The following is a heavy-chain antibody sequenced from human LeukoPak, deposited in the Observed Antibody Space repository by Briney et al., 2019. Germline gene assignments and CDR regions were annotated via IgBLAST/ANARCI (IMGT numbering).Heavy chain of an antibody. D-gene: IGHD3-3*01. Sequence: SETLSLTCTVSGGSVSSGSYYWSWIRQPPGKGLEWIGYIYYSGSTNYNPSLKSRVTISVDTSKNQFSLKLSSVTAADTAVYYCARVMYYDFWSGYSREYNWFDPWGQGTLVTVSS. CDR2: IYYSGST. CDR3: ARVMYYDFWSGYSREYNWFDP. J-gene: IGHJ5*02. V-gene: IGHV4-61*01. CDR1: GGSVSSGSYY.